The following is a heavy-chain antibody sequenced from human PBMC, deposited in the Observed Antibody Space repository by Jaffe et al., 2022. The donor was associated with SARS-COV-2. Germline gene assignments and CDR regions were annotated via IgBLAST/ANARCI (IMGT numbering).Heavy chain of an antibody. CDR3: AKDKFQRAITAENY. V-gene: IGHV3-30*18. CDR2: ISYDGSNK. D-gene: IGHD3-10*01. CDR1: GFTFSSYG. Sequence: QVQLVESGGGVVQPGRSLRLSCAASGFTFSSYGMHWVRQAPGKGLEWVAVISYDGSNKYYADSVKGRFTISRDNSKNTLYLQMNSLRAEDTAVYYCAKDKFQRAITAENYWGQGTLVTVSS. J-gene: IGHJ4*02.